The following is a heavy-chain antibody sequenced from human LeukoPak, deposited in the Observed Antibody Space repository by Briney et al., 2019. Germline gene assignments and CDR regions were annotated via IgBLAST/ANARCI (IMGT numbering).Heavy chain of an antibody. CDR2: IYTSGST. V-gene: IGHV4-4*07. J-gene: IGHJ5*02. D-gene: IGHD4-17*01. CDR1: GGSISSYY. Sequence: NPSETLSLTCTVSGGSISSYYWSWIRQPAGKGLEWIGRIYTSGSTNYNPSLKSRVTMSVDTSKNRFSLKLSSVTAADTAVYYCARDIYGDVRNWFDPWGQGTLVTVSS. CDR3: ARDIYGDVRNWFDP.